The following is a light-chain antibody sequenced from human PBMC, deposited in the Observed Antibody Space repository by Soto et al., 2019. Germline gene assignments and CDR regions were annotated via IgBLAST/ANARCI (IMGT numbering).Light chain of an antibody. CDR1: LSLSISY. V-gene: IGKV3-20*01. CDR2: VAS. J-gene: IGKJ1*01. Sequence: VLALSPGTLSFSPRERATLSFWASLSLSISYLLWYQQKAGQAPSLIIYVASSRTTSIPDRFRGSGFGTEFTITITRLELEDFAVYYCQQYGSSPETFGQGTSVDI. CDR3: QQYGSSPET.